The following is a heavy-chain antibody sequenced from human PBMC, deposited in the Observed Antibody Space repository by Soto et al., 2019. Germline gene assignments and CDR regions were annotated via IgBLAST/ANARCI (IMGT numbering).Heavy chain of an antibody. V-gene: IGHV4-4*02. CDR1: GGSISSSNW. CDR3: ARTKGYCSGGSCNSNYYGMDV. J-gene: IGHJ6*02. CDR2: IYHSGST. D-gene: IGHD2-15*01. Sequence: SETLSLTCAVSGGSISSSNWWSWVRQPPGKGLEWIGEIYHSGSTNYNPSLKSRVTISVDKSKNQFSLKLSSVTAADTAVYYCARTKGYCSGGSCNSNYYGMDVWGQGTTVTVS.